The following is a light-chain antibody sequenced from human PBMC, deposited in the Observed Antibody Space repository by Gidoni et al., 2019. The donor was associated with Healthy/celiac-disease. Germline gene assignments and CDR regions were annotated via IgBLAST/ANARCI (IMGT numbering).Light chain of an antibody. CDR3: QQYGSSRRT. CDR1: QSVSSSY. J-gene: IGKJ1*01. Sequence: DIVLTQSPGTLSLSPGERATLSCRASQSVSSSYLAWYQQKPGQAPRPLIYGASSRATGIPDRFSGSGSGTDFTLTISRLEPEDFAVYYCQQYGSSRRTFGQGTKVEIK. CDR2: GAS. V-gene: IGKV3-20*01.